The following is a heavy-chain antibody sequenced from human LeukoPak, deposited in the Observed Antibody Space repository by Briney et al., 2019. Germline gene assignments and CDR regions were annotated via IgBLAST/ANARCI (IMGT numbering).Heavy chain of an antibody. CDR1: GFTFSSYA. D-gene: IGHD3-22*01. CDR2: ISYDGSNK. V-gene: IGHV3-30-3*01. CDR3: ARDRSTMIVVVTSLDAFDI. Sequence: PGGSLRLSCAASGFTFSSYAMHWVRQAPGKGLEWVAVISYDGSNKYYADSVKGRFTISRDNSKNTLYLQMNSLRAEDTAVYYCARDRSTMIVVVTSLDAFDIWGQGTMVTASS. J-gene: IGHJ3*02.